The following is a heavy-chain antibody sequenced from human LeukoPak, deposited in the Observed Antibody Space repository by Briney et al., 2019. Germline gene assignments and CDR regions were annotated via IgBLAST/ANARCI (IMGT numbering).Heavy chain of an antibody. CDR1: GGSIKSGSYS. D-gene: IGHD4-17*01. CDR3: ARYGPDDAFDI. CDR2: IHHSGST. J-gene: IGHJ3*02. Sequence: SQTLSLTCAVSGGSIKSGSYSWNWLRQPPGKGLEWIGYIHHSGSTYYNPSLKSRVTMSADRSKNQFSLKLTSVTAADTAVYYCARYGPDDAFDIWGQGTMVTVSS. V-gene: IGHV4-30-2*01.